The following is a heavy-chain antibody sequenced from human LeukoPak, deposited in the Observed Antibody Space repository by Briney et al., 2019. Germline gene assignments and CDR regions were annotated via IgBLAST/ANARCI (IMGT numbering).Heavy chain of an antibody. V-gene: IGHV6-1*01. J-gene: IGHJ4*02. Sequence: SQTLSLTCAISGDSVSSNSAAWNWIRQSPSRGLEWLGRTYYRSKWYNDYAVSVKSRITINPDTSRNQFSLQLNSVTPEDTAVYYCARYYYDSRGCYYYYFDYWGQGTLVTVSS. CDR1: GDSVSSNSAA. CDR2: TYYRSKWYN. CDR3: ARYYYDSRGCYYYYFDY. D-gene: IGHD3-22*01.